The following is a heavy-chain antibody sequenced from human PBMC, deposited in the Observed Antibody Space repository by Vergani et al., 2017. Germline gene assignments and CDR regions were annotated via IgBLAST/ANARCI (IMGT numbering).Heavy chain of an antibody. CDR1: GGTFSSYA. V-gene: IGHV1-69*01. J-gene: IGHJ6*02. CDR2: IIPIFGTA. D-gene: IGHD2-21*02. CDR3: AREDWDRDIVMVTAEYYYYGMDV. Sequence: QVQLVQSGAEVKKPGSSVKVSCKASGGTFSSYAISWVRQAPGQGLEWMGGIIPIFGTANYAQKFQGRVTITADESTSTAYMELSSLRSEDTAVYYCAREDWDRDIVMVTAEYYYYGMDVWGQGTTVTVSS.